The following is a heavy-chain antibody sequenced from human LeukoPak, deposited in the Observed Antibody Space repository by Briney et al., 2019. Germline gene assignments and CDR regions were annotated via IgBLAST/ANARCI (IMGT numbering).Heavy chain of an antibody. J-gene: IGHJ5*02. CDR1: GGSISSGDYY. Sequence: SETLSLTCTVSGGSISSGDYYWSWIRQPPGKGLEWIGYIYYSGSTNYNPSLKSRVTISVDTSKNQFSLKLSSVTAADTAVYYCARAANYDYARFDPWGQGTLVTVSS. CDR2: IYYSGST. CDR3: ARAANYDYARFDP. D-gene: IGHD3-16*01. V-gene: IGHV4-61*08.